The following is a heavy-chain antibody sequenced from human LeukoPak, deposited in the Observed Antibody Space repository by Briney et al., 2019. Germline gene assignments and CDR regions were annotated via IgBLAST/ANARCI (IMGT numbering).Heavy chain of an antibody. D-gene: IGHD6-13*01. Sequence: EASETLSLTCAVYGGSFSGYYWSWIRQPPGKGLEWIGEINHSGSTNYNPSLKSRVTISVDTSKNQFSLKLSSVTAADTAVYYCARGVSGNRIAAAKYYFDYWGQGTLVTVSS. J-gene: IGHJ4*02. CDR1: GGSFSGYY. V-gene: IGHV4-34*01. CDR2: INHSGST. CDR3: ARGVSGNRIAAAKYYFDY.